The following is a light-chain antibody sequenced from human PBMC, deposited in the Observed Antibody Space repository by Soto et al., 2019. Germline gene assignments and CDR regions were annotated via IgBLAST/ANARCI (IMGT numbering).Light chain of an antibody. J-gene: IGKJ1*01. CDR3: QQFYNQWT. CDR2: DAS. Sequence: EIVMTQSPATLSVSPGERATLSCRASQSVGSNLAWYQQKPGQAPRLLMYDASTRANGIPARFSGSGSGTEFTLTITSLQSEDFVVYYCQQFYNQWTFGQGTKVDIK. V-gene: IGKV3-15*01. CDR1: QSVGSN.